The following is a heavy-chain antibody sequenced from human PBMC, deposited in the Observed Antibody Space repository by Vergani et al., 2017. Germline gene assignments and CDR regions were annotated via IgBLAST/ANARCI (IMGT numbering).Heavy chain of an antibody. CDR3: ASSVLSRYYYYYMDV. Sequence: EVQLLESGGGLVQPGGSLRLSCAASGFTFSSYAMSWVRQAPGKGLEWVSAISGSGGSTYYADSVKGRFTISRDNSKNTLYLQMNSLRAEDTAVYYCASSVLSRYYYYYMDVWGKGTTVTVSS. D-gene: IGHD2-15*01. V-gene: IGHV3-23*01. CDR2: ISGSGGST. J-gene: IGHJ6*03. CDR1: GFTFSSYA.